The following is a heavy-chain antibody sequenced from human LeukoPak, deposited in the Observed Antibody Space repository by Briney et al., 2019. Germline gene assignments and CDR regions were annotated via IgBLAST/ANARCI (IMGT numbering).Heavy chain of an antibody. J-gene: IGHJ4*02. D-gene: IGHD1-26*01. Sequence: PSETLSLTCAVYGGSFSGYYWSWIRQPPGKGLEWIGEINHSGSTNYNPSLKSRVTISVDTSKNQFSLKLSSVTAADTAVYYCARLWLSGSHEGFDYWGQGTLVTVSS. CDR1: GGSFSGYY. CDR3: ARLWLSGSHEGFDY. CDR2: INHSGST. V-gene: IGHV4-34*01.